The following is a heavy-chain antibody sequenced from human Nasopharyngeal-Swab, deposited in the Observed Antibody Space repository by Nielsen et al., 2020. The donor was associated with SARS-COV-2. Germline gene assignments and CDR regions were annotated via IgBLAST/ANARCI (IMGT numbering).Heavy chain of an antibody. CDR3: AREVINQAVSDAFDF. J-gene: IGHJ3*01. CDR1: GGSISSDNYF. D-gene: IGHD3-16*02. Sequence: SETLSLTCTVSGGSISSDNYFWSWIRQRPGKGLEWIGYIHYTGKTYYNPSLKSRLTISLDTSRNQFSLMLRPVTAADTAVYYCAREVINQAVSDAFDFWGQGTMVTVSS. CDR2: IHYTGKT. V-gene: IGHV4-31*03.